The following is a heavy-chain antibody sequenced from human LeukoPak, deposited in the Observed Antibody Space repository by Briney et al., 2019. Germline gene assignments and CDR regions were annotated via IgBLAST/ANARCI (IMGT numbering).Heavy chain of an antibody. CDR1: GFGFGNYE. CDR3: AGGPQYSGSYGD. CDR2: ISNSGDIR. J-gene: IGHJ4*02. V-gene: IGHV3-48*03. Sequence: GGSRGFSGVASGFGFGNYEMAGVGQAPGMGLEWISYISNSGDIRRYADAVKGRFAISRDNAKNSVSLQMNSLRADDTGLYFCAGGPQYSGSYGDWGQGTLVTVSS. D-gene: IGHD1-26*01.